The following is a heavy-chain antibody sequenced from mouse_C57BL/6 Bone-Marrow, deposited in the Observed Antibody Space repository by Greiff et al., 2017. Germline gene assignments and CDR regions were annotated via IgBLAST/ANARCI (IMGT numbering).Heavy chain of an antibody. CDR2: LSDGGGYT. J-gene: IGHJ2*01. Sequence: EVLLVESGGGLVKPGGSLKLSCAASGFTFSSYAMSWVRQTPEKRLEWVATLSDGGGYTYYPDNVKGRFTISRDNAKNNLYLQLSHLTSEDTAMYYCARVAYCSNYYFDYWGQGTTLTVSS. CDR1: GFTFSSYA. D-gene: IGHD2-5*01. V-gene: IGHV5-4*01. CDR3: ARVAYCSNYYFDY.